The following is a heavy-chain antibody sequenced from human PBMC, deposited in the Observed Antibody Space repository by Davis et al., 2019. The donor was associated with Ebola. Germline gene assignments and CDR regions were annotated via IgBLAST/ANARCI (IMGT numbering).Heavy chain of an antibody. D-gene: IGHD1-26*01. CDR2: IKQDGSEK. Sequence: GESLKISCAASGFTFSSSWMTWVRQAPGKGLEWVANIKQDGSEKYYVDSVKGRFTISRGNAKNSLYLQMNSLRAEDTAVYYCAREVGATLYWGQGTLVTVSS. CDR3: AREVGATLY. J-gene: IGHJ4*02. CDR1: GFTFSSSW. V-gene: IGHV3-7*01.